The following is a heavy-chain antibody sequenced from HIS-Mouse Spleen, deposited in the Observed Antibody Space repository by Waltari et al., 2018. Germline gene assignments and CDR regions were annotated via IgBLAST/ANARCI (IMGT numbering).Heavy chain of an antibody. CDR2: IYTSGST. CDR1: GGSISSYY. V-gene: IGHV4-4*07. CDR3: ARDFHDFWSGYYGGDKKHDAFDI. Sequence: QVQLQESGPGLVKPSETLSLTCTVSGGSISSYYWSWIRQPAGKGLEWIGRIYTSGSTNSNPSLKSGVTMSVDTSKNQFSLKLSSVTAADTAVYYCARDFHDFWSGYYGGDKKHDAFDIWGQGTMVTVSS. D-gene: IGHD3-3*01. J-gene: IGHJ3*02.